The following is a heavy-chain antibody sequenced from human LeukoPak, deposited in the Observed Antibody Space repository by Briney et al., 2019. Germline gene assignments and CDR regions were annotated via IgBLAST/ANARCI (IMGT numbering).Heavy chain of an antibody. CDR2: IYYSGST. D-gene: IGHD3-22*01. CDR1: GGSISSYY. J-gene: IGHJ2*01. CDR3: ARRYYDSSGSPYWYFDL. Sequence: SETLSLTCTVFGGSISSYYWSWIRQPPGKGLEWIGYIYYSGSTNYNPSLKSRVTISVDTSKNQFSLKLSSVTAADTAVYYCARRYYDSSGSPYWYFDLWGRGTLVTVSS. V-gene: IGHV4-59*08.